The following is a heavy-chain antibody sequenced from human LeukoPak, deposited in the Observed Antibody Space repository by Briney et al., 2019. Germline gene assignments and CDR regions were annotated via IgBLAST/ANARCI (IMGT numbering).Heavy chain of an antibody. V-gene: IGHV4-59*01. Sequence: SETLSLTCTVSGGSISSYYWSWIRQPPGQGLEWIGYIYYSGSTNYNPSLKSRVTISVDTSKNQFSLKLSSVTAADTAVYYCARNLRGYSYGSTGMDVWGQGTTVTVSS. CDR2: IYYSGST. CDR3: ARNLRGYSYGSTGMDV. J-gene: IGHJ6*02. D-gene: IGHD5-18*01. CDR1: GGSISSYY.